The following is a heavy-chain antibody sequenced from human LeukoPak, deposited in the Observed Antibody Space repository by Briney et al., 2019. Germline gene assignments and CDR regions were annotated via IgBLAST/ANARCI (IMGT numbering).Heavy chain of an antibody. D-gene: IGHD6-13*01. J-gene: IGHJ4*02. V-gene: IGHV7-4-1*02. Sequence: ASVKVSCKASGYTFTSYYVYWVRQAPGQGHEWMGWINTNTGNPTYAQGFTGRFVFSLDTSVSTAYLQISSLKAEDTAVYYCARGDIIGIAPYWGQGTLVTVSS. CDR3: ARGDIIGIAPY. CDR1: GYTFTSYY. CDR2: INTNTGNP.